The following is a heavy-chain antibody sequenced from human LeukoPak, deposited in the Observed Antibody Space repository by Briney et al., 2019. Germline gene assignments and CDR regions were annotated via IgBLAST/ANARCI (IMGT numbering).Heavy chain of an antibody. CDR3: ARSFSSKYYYDSSGYYLEYLQH. Sequence: ASVKVSCKASGYTFTGYYMHWVRQAPGQGLEWMGRINPNSGGTNYAQKFQGRVTMTRDTSISTAYMELSRLRSDDTAVYYCARSFSSKYYYDSSGYYLEYLQHWGQGTLVTVSS. J-gene: IGHJ1*01. V-gene: IGHV1-2*06. CDR1: GYTFTGYY. D-gene: IGHD3-22*01. CDR2: INPNSGGT.